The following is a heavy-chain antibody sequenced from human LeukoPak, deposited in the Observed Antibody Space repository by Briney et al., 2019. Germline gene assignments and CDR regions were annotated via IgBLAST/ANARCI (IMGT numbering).Heavy chain of an antibody. CDR1: GCTFSDYY. V-gene: IGHV3-11*04. CDR2: ISSIGSTI. D-gene: IGHD3-22*01. Sequence: GGSLRLSCAASGCTFSDYYMSWIRQAPVKGLEWVSYISSIGSTIHYADSVKGRFTISRDNAKNSLYLQMNCLRAEDTPFYYCARDGPPYYYDSSDDAFDIWGQGTMVTVSS. CDR3: ARDGPPYYYDSSDDAFDI. J-gene: IGHJ3*02.